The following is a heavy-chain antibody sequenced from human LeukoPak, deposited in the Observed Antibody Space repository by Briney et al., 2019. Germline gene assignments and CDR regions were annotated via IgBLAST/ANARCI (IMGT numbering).Heavy chain of an antibody. CDR3: ARTARVLDY. Sequence: GGPLRLSCAASGFTFSTFWMTWVRQAPGKGLEWVANIKRDGSEKYYVDSVKGRFTISRDNAKNSLYLQMNSLRAEDTAVYYCARTARVLDYWGQGTLVTVSS. CDR2: IKRDGSEK. J-gene: IGHJ4*02. V-gene: IGHV3-7*02. D-gene: IGHD6-6*01. CDR1: GFTFSTFW.